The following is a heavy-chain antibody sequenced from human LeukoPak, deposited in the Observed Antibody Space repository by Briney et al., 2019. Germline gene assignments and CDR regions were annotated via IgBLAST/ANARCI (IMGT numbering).Heavy chain of an antibody. CDR2: IYSSGST. CDR3: AGGYSYNYYYYMDV. D-gene: IGHD5-18*01. V-gene: IGHV4-4*07. J-gene: IGHJ6*03. Sequence: SETLSLTCTVSGGSIGSYYWSWIRQPAGKGLEWIGRIYSSGSTNYNPSLKSRVTMSVDTSKNQFSLKLSSVTAADTAVYYCAGGYSYNYYYYMDVWGKGTTVTISS. CDR1: GGSIGSYY.